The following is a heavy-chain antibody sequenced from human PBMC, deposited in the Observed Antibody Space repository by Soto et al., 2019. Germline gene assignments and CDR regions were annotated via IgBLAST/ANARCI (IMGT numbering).Heavy chain of an antibody. Sequence: GGSLRLSCAASGFTFSSYGMHWVRQAPGKGLEWVAVISYDGSNKYYADSVKGRFTISRDNSKNTLYLQMNCLRAEDTAVYYCAKDRLGYCSGGSCYGFDYWGQGTLVTVSS. D-gene: IGHD2-15*01. J-gene: IGHJ4*02. CDR2: ISYDGSNK. V-gene: IGHV3-30*18. CDR1: GFTFSSYG. CDR3: AKDRLGYCSGGSCYGFDY.